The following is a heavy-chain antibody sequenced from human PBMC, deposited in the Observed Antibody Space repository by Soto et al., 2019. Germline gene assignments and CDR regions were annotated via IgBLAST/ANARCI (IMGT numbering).Heavy chain of an antibody. V-gene: IGHV3-30*18. J-gene: IGHJ4*02. CDR3: AKDSGTYIVY. CDR2: ISHDGSSK. CDR1: GFTFSSFG. Sequence: QVQLVESGGGVVQPGRSLRLSCAASGFTFSSFGMHWVRQAPGKGLEWVAVISHDGSSKYYADSVKGRFTISRDNSKNTLYLQMNSLRAEDTAVYYCAKDSGTYIVYWGQGTLVTVSS. D-gene: IGHD1-26*01.